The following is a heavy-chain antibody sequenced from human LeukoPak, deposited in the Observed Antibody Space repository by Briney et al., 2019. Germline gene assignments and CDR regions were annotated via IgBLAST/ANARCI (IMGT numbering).Heavy chain of an antibody. J-gene: IGHJ4*02. CDR2: ISGNGGST. Sequence: PGGSLRLSCAASGFTFSSYAMSWVRQAPGKGLEWVSAISGNGGSTYYADSVKGRFTISRDNSKNTLYLQMNSLRAEDTAVYYCAKDSYPYSGSYGVCFDYWGQGTLVTVSS. V-gene: IGHV3-23*01. CDR1: GFTFSSYA. CDR3: AKDSYPYSGSYGVCFDY. D-gene: IGHD1-26*01.